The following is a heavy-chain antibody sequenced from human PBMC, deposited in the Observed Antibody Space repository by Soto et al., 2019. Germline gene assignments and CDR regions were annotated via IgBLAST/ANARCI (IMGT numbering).Heavy chain of an antibody. Sequence: GGSLRLSCAASGFTFSSYAMSWVRQAPGKGLEWVSAISGSGGSTYYADSVKGRFTISRDNSKNTLYLQMNSLRAEDTAVYYCAKDFDSSGWRGHDAFDIWGQGTMVTV. CDR1: GFTFSSYA. CDR3: AKDFDSSGWRGHDAFDI. J-gene: IGHJ3*02. CDR2: ISGSGGST. D-gene: IGHD6-19*01. V-gene: IGHV3-23*01.